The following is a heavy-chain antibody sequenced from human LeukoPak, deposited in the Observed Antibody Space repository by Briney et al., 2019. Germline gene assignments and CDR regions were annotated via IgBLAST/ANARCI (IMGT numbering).Heavy chain of an antibody. CDR1: GYTFTSYY. CDR2: INPSGGST. Sequence: ASVKVSCKASGYTFTSYYMHWVRQAPGQGLEWMGIINPSGGSTSYAQKFQGRVTMTRDTSTSTVYMELSSLRSEDTAVYYCAGEIYDSSGYSQTYFDYWGQGTLVTVSS. J-gene: IGHJ4*02. CDR3: AGEIYDSSGYSQTYFDY. D-gene: IGHD3-22*01. V-gene: IGHV1-46*01.